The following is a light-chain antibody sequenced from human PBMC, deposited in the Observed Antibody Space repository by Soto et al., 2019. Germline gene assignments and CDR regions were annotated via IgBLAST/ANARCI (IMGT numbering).Light chain of an antibody. V-gene: IGKV3-11*01. Sequence: EIALTQSPATLSFSPWERATLSCRASQSVSSYLAWYQQKPGQAPRLLFYDASTRATGVPARFSGSASGTDFTITISSLQSEDSAVYFCQTVDKSPLFGQGTRLEI. CDR2: DAS. J-gene: IGKJ5*01. CDR3: QTVDKSPL. CDR1: QSVSSY.